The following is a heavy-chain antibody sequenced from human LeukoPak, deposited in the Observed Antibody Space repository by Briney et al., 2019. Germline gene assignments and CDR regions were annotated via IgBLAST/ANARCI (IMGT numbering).Heavy chain of an antibody. CDR2: INPNSGGT. Sequence: ASVKVSCKASGYTFTGYYMHWVRQAPGQGLEWMGWINPNSGGTSYAQKFQGRVTMTRDTSISTAYMELSRLRSDDTAVYYCARVTMVRGVIYRRFDPWGQGTLVTVSS. J-gene: IGHJ5*02. CDR3: ARVTMVRGVIYRRFDP. D-gene: IGHD3-10*01. V-gene: IGHV1-2*02. CDR1: GYTFTGYY.